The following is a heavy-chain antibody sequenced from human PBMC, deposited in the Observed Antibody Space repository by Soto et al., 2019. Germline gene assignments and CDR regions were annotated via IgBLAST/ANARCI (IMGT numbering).Heavy chain of an antibody. CDR1: GYTFTNSG. CDR2: IRVNNGDT. V-gene: IGHV1-18*01. Sequence: ASVKVSCKASGYTFTNSGFSWVRQAPGQGLEWVGWIRVNNGDTHYAQKLQGRVTMTRDTSTSTVYMELSSLRSEDTAVYYCARGGVTNAFDIWGQGTMVTVSS. D-gene: IGHD3-16*01. CDR3: ARGGVTNAFDI. J-gene: IGHJ3*02.